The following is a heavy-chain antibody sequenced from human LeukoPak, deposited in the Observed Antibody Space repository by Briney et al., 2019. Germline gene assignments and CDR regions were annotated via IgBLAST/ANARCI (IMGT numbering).Heavy chain of an antibody. CDR1: GYTFTGYY. V-gene: IGHV1-2*02. CDR2: INPNSGGT. Sequence: AXVKVXXXASGYTFTGYYMHWVRQAPGQGLEWMGWINPNSGGTNYAQKFQGRVTMTRDTSISTAYMELSRLRSDDKAVYYCARXXPXYXXDSSGYNWFDPWGQGTLVTVSS. J-gene: IGHJ5*02. D-gene: IGHD3-22*01. CDR3: ARXXPXYXXDSSGYNWFDP.